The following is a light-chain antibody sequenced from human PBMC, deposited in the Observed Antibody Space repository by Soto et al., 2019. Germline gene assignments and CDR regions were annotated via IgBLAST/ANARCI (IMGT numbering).Light chain of an antibody. CDR2: GND. V-gene: IGLV1-44*01. Sequence: QSVLTQPPSASGTPGQRVTLSCSGSSSNIGGNIVNWYQQLPGTAPKLLIFGNDQRPSWVPDRFSGSKSGTSASLAISGLQSEDEANYYCAAWDDSLNGVVFGGGTKLTVL. J-gene: IGLJ2*01. CDR3: AAWDDSLNGVV. CDR1: SSNIGGNI.